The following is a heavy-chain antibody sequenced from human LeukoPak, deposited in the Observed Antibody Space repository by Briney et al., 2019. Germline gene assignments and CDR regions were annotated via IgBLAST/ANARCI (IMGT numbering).Heavy chain of an antibody. CDR1: GGTFSSYA. J-gene: IGHJ6*02. Sequence: SVKVSCKASGGTFSSYAISWVRQAPGQGLEWMGGIIPIFGTANYAQKFQGRVTITADESTSTAYMELSSLRSEDTAVYYCARSSYSYGYYYYYGMDVWGQGTTVTVSS. V-gene: IGHV1-69*01. D-gene: IGHD5-18*01. CDR2: IIPIFGTA. CDR3: ARSSYSYGYYYYYGMDV.